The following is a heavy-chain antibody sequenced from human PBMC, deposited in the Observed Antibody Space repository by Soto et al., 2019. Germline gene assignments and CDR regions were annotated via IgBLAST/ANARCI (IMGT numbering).Heavy chain of an antibody. J-gene: IGHJ4*02. D-gene: IGHD6-6*01. CDR2: ISSSSSYI. CDR3: AISKYSSSSSVY. CDR1: GFTFSSYS. Sequence: GGSLRLSCADSGFTFSSYSMNWVRKAPGKGLEWVSSISSSSSYIYYADSVKGRFTISRDNAKNSLYLQMNSLRAEDTAVYYCAISKYSSSSSVYWGQGTLVTVSS. V-gene: IGHV3-21*01.